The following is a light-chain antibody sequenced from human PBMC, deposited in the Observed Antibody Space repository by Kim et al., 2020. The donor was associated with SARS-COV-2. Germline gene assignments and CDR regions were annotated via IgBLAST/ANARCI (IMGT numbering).Light chain of an antibody. CDR2: MAS. V-gene: IGKV1-5*03. Sequence: SVAVGDRVTITCRASQTDSNWLAWYQQKPGKAPKFLICMASSLASGVPSRCSGSGSGTEFTLTISSLQPDDFATYYCQQYSSYWTFGQGTKVDIK. CDR1: QTDSNW. J-gene: IGKJ1*01. CDR3: QQYSSYWT.